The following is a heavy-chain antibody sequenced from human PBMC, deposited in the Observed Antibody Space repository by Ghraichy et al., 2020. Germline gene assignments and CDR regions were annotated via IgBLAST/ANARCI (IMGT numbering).Heavy chain of an antibody. CDR3: ARAAYDSSGYYYGLDY. V-gene: IGHV3-11*01. CDR2: ISSSGSTI. D-gene: IGHD3-22*01. CDR1: GFTFSDHY. Sequence: LTCAASGFTFSDHYMSWIRQAPGKGLEWVSYISSSGSTIYYADSVKGRFTMSRDNAKDSLYLQVNSLRADDTAVYFCARAAYDSSGYYYGLDYWGQGTLVTVSS. J-gene: IGHJ4*02.